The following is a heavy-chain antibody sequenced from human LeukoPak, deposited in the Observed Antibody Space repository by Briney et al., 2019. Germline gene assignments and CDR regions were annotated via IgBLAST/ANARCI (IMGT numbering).Heavy chain of an antibody. CDR1: GFTFSSYG. CDR2: IWYDGSNK. J-gene: IGHJ4*02. V-gene: IGHV3-33*01. CDR3: ARGAGTVTDY. Sequence: GRSLRLSCAASGFTFSSYGMHWVRQAPGKGLEWVAVIWYDGSNKYYADSVKGRFTISRDNSKNTLYLQMNSLRAEGTAVYYCARGAGTVTDYWGQGTLVTVSS. D-gene: IGHD4-17*01.